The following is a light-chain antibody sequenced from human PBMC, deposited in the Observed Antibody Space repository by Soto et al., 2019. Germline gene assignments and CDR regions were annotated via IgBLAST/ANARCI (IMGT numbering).Light chain of an antibody. V-gene: IGLV2-8*01. CDR3: SSYAGTHIV. CDR1: SSDVGGYNY. Sequence: QSVLTQPPSASGSPGQSVTISCTGTSSDVGGYNYVSWYQQHPGRAPKLMIYEVSKRPSGVPDRFSGSKSGNTASLTVSGLQAEDEADSYCSSYAGTHIVFGIGTKVTVL. J-gene: IGLJ1*01. CDR2: EVS.